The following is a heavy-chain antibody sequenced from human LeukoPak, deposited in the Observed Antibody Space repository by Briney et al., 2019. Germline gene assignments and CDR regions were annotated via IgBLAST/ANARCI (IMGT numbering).Heavy chain of an antibody. CDR3: ARDKSSSPFYYYYYMDV. Sequence: ASVKVSCKASGYTFTSYGISWVRQAPGQGLEWMGWISAYNGNTNYAQKLQGRVTMTTDTSTSTAYMELRSLRSDDTAVYYCARDKSSSPFYYYYYMDVWGKGTTVTVSS. J-gene: IGHJ6*03. CDR1: GYTFTSYG. CDR2: ISAYNGNT. V-gene: IGHV1-18*01. D-gene: IGHD6-6*01.